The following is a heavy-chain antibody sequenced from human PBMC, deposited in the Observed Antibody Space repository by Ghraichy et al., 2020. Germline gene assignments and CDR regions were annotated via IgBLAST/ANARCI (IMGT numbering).Heavy chain of an antibody. V-gene: IGHV4-34*01. CDR1: GAFCGYY. D-gene: IGHD2-15*01. Sequence: SETLSLTCAVDGAFCGYYWSWIRQSPGKGLEWIVEIYPGGSANYNPSLRSRVTISVDASRNQFSLRLTSVTAADTTIYYCARGRYCGGGGCYPRPSSFDSWGQGTLVTVSS. CDR3: ARGRYCGGGGCYPRPSSFDS. CDR2: IYPGGSA. J-gene: IGHJ4*02.